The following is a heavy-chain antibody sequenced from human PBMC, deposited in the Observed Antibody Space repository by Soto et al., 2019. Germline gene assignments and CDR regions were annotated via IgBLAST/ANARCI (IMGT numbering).Heavy chain of an antibody. CDR3: VRRRYCSVDCYIKFSYGMDV. D-gene: IGHD2-21*02. CDR1: GSTFSSYT. CDR2: IIPVLGVT. Sequence: QVQLVQSGAEVRKPGSSVEVSCMASGSTFSSYTVNWVRQAPGQGLEWIGRIIPVLGVTHYARRFQGRVTITADRSRRPAYRWLTSLSCEDTAVYYCVRRRYCSVDCYIKFSYGMDVWAQGTTVTVSS. V-gene: IGHV1-69*02. J-gene: IGHJ6*02.